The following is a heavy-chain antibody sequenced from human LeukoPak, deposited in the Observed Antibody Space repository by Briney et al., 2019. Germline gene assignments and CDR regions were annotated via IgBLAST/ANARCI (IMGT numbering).Heavy chain of an antibody. V-gene: IGHV1-69*13. Sequence: ASVKVSCKASGGTFSSYAISWVRQAPGQGLEWMGGIIPIFGTANYAQKFQGRVTITADESTTTAYMELSSLRSEDTAVYYCARSYSSGWQHYWYFDLWGRGNLVTVSS. CDR1: GGTFSSYA. D-gene: IGHD6-19*01. CDR2: IIPIFGTA. J-gene: IGHJ2*01. CDR3: ARSYSSGWQHYWYFDL.